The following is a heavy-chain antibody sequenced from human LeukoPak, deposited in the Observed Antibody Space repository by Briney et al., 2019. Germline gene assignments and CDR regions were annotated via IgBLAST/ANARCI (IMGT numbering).Heavy chain of an antibody. J-gene: IGHJ5*02. Sequence: GASVKVSCKASGYTFTSYYMHWVRQAPGQGLEWMGGIIPIFGTANYAQKFQGRVTITADESTSTAYMELSSLRSEDTAVYYCAISRGDSSGYSGFDPWGQGTLVTVSS. CDR1: GYTFTSYY. V-gene: IGHV1-69*13. CDR3: AISRGDSSGYSGFDP. D-gene: IGHD3-22*01. CDR2: IIPIFGTA.